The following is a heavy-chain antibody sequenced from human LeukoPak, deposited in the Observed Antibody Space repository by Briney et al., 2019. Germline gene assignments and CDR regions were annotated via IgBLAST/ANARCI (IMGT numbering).Heavy chain of an antibody. J-gene: IGHJ5*02. CDR2: IFYSGSA. Sequence: SETLSLTCTVSGGFISSYYWSWIRQPPGKGLEWIGYIFYSGSANYNPSLKSRVTISVDTSKNQFSLKLSSVTAADTAVYYCARGYYYGSGSYYNANWFDPWGQGTLVTVSS. CDR3: ARGYYYGSGSYYNANWFDP. D-gene: IGHD3-10*01. V-gene: IGHV4-59*01. CDR1: GGFISSYY.